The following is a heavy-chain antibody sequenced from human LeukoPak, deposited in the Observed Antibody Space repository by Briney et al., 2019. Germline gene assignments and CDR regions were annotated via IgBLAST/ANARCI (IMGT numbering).Heavy chain of an antibody. Sequence: QPGGSLRLSCVASGFTFSSYDMHWVRQGTGKGLEWISAIDPVGNTWYSDSVRGRFTISRENAKSSLFLQMNSLRAADTAVYYCVREPPHTGTWWYPDLWGRGTLVTVSS. V-gene: IGHV3-13*01. D-gene: IGHD2-15*01. CDR1: GFTFSSYD. CDR3: VREPPHTGTWWYPDL. J-gene: IGHJ2*01. CDR2: IDPVGNT.